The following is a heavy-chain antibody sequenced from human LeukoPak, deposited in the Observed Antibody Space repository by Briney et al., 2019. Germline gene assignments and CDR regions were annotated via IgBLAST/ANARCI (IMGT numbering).Heavy chain of an antibody. V-gene: IGHV3-74*01. D-gene: IGHD3-10*01. Sequence: GGSLRLSCAASGFTFSSYWVHWVRQAPGKGLVWVSRINSDGSSTSYANSVKGRFTISRDNAKNTLYLQMNSLRAEDTAVYYCARSWMGGSGSYYLAGDWYFDPWGRGTLVTVSS. CDR2: INSDGSST. J-gene: IGHJ2*01. CDR1: GFTFSSYW. CDR3: ARSWMGGSGSYYLAGDWYFDP.